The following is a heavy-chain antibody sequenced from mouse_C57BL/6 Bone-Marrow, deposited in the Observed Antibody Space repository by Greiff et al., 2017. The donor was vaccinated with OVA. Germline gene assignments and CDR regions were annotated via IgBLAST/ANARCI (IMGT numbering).Heavy chain of an antibody. CDR2: IRNKANGYTT. J-gene: IGHJ3*01. CDR3: ARLGGTYYGSSSFAY. Sequence: EVQVVESGGGLVQPGGSLSLSCAASGFTFTAYYMSWVRQPPGKALEWLGFIRNKANGYTTEYSASVKGRFTISRDNSQSILYLQMNALRAEDSATYYCARLGGTYYGSSSFAYWGQGTLVTVSA. V-gene: IGHV7-3*01. CDR1: GFTFTAYY. D-gene: IGHD1-1*01.